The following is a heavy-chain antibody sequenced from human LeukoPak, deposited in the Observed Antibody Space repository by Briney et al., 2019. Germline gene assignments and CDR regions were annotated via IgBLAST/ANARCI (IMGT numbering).Heavy chain of an antibody. Sequence: SGPTLVKPTQPLTLTCTFSGFSLNTSGVNVGWIRQPPGKALEWLALIYWDDDKRYSPSLKSRLTVTKDTSKNQVVLTMTNMDPVDTATFYCAHLGGGYWGQGTLVTVSS. V-gene: IGHV2-5*02. J-gene: IGHJ4*02. CDR1: GFSLNTSGVN. D-gene: IGHD2-15*01. CDR3: AHLGGGY. CDR2: IYWDDDK.